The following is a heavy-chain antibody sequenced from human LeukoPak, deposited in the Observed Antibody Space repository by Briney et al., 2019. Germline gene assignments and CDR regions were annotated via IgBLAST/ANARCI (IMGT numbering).Heavy chain of an antibody. CDR2: ISTDGSQK. V-gene: IGHV3-30*18. J-gene: IGHJ4*02. CDR1: GFTFSRYG. D-gene: IGHD6-19*01. Sequence: GGSLRLSCAASGFTFSRYGMHGVRQAPGKGLDWAAVISTDGSQKFYADSVKGRFTVSRDNSKNTLYLQMSSLTAEDTAVYYCAKVVVAGTHYFDYWGQGTLVTVSP. CDR3: AKVVVAGTHYFDY.